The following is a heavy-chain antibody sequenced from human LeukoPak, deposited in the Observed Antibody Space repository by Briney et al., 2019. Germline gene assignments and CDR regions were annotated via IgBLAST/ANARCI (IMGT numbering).Heavy chain of an antibody. CDR2: IYSGGST. D-gene: IGHD6-13*01. CDR1: GFTVSSNY. V-gene: IGHV3-53*01. J-gene: IGHJ4*02. Sequence: GGSLRLSCAASGFTVSSNYMCWVRPAPGTGLEWVSVIYSGGSTYYADSVKGRFTISRDNSKNTLYLQMNSMRAEDTAVYYCAREGFTAAGTGYFDYWGLGTLVTVSS. CDR3: AREGFTAAGTGYFDY.